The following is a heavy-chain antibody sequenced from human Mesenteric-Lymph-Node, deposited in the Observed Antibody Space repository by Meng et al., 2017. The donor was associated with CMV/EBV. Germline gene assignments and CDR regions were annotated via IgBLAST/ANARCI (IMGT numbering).Heavy chain of an antibody. CDR2: ISGSGGSV. CDR1: GFTVSSNY. V-gene: IGHV3-23*01. D-gene: IGHD6-6*01. Sequence: GESLKISCAASGFTVSSNYMSWVRQAPGKGLEWVSAISGSGGSVYYADSVKGRFTISRDSSKNTLFLHMNNLRPEDTAVYYCAKDPGYSFSSGGYWGQGTLVTVSS. CDR3: AKDPGYSFSSGGY. J-gene: IGHJ4*02.